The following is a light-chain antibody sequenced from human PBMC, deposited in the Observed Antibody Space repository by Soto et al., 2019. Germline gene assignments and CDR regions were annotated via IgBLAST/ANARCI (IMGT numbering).Light chain of an antibody. CDR2: GAS. J-gene: IGKJ1*01. CDR3: QQYGSSLRT. Sequence: EIVLTQSPGTLSLSPGERATLSCRASQSVSSSYLAWYQQKPGQAPRLLIYGASSRATGIPDRFSGSGSGTDFTLTISRPEPEDFAVYYCQQYGSSLRTFGQGTKVDIK. V-gene: IGKV3-20*01. CDR1: QSVSSSY.